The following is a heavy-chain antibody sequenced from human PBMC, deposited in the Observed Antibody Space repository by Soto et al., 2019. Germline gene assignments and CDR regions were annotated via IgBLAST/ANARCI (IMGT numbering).Heavy chain of an antibody. J-gene: IGHJ4*02. CDR3: AKGPQFGYYDSGSFYSSVY. V-gene: IGHV4-34*01. Sequence: PSETLSLTCAVYGGSFNGYYWSWIRQPPGKGLEWIGEINHSGSANYNPTFKSRVSISVDTSKNQLSLQLSSVTAADTAVYYCAKGPQFGYYDSGSFYSSVYRAQGTLVTGSS. CDR2: INHSGSA. CDR1: GGSFNGYY. D-gene: IGHD3-10*01.